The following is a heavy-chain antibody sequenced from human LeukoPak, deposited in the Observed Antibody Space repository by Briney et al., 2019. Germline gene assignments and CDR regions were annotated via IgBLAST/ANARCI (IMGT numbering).Heavy chain of an antibody. V-gene: IGHV3-73*01. J-gene: IGHJ4*02. Sequence: GGSLRLSCAASGFTFSASDMHWVRQASGKGLEWVGRIRSKTYNYATSYGASLKGRFIVSRDDSGNTAFLHLSGLKPEDTGVYYCAVQWGLEYYFASWGQGTLVTVSS. CDR3: AVQWGLEYYFAS. CDR1: GFTFSASD. CDR2: IRSKTYNYAT. D-gene: IGHD2-21*02.